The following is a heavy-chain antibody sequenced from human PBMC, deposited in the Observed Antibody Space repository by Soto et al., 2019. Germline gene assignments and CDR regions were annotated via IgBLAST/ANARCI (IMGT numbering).Heavy chain of an antibody. CDR1: GFTGLTFGYFA. CDR3: ARSTTTILATAILDY. CDR2: ISGTGGST. V-gene: IGHV3-23*01. D-gene: IGHD3-3*01. J-gene: IGHJ4*02. Sequence: EVQLLESGGGLVQPGGSLRLSCAASGFTGLTFGYFAMSWVRQAPGKGLEWVSGISGTGGSTSYADSVRGRFTISRDTSRNAQYLQMKSLRAEDTATYYCARSTTTILATAILDYWGQGTLVTVSA.